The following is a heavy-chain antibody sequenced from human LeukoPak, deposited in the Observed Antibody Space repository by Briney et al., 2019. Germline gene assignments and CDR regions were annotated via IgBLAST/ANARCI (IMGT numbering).Heavy chain of an antibody. CDR3: ARATEAHSWRTRYYDYYMDV. D-gene: IGHD6-13*01. CDR2: IYYSGST. J-gene: IGHJ6*03. CDR1: GCSISSYC. Sequence: PSETLSLTCTGSGCSISSYCWSWIRQPPGKGLEWIGYIYYSGSTNYNPSLKSRVTISVDTSKNQRSLKLSSVTAADTAVYYCARATEAHSWRTRYYDYYMDVGGKGTTVTVSS. V-gene: IGHV4-59*01.